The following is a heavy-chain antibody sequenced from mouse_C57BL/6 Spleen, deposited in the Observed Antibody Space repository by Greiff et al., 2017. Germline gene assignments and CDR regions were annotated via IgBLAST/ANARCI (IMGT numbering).Heavy chain of an antibody. CDR1: GYTFTSYW. Sequence: QVQLQQPGAELVKPGASVKLSCKASGYTFTSYWMHWVKQRPGRGLEWIGRIDPNSGGTKYNEKFKSKATLTVDKPSSTAYMQLSSLTSEDSAVYYCAYYDGSSYEEAWFAYWGQGTLVTVSA. J-gene: IGHJ3*01. CDR3: AYYDGSSYEEAWFAY. V-gene: IGHV1-72*01. CDR2: IDPNSGGT. D-gene: IGHD1-1*01.